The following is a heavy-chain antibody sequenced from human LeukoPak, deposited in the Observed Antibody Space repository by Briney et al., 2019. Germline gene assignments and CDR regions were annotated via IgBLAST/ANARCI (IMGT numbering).Heavy chain of an antibody. CDR2: INRDGSST. J-gene: IGHJ4*02. Sequence: GGSLRLSCAASGFTFSSYWMHWVRQAPGKGPVWVSRINRDGSSTSYADSVKGRFTISRDNAKNTLYLQMNSLRAEDTAVYYCARDQLELPDYWGQGTLVTVSS. CDR3: ARDQLELPDY. CDR1: GFTFSSYW. V-gene: IGHV3-74*01. D-gene: IGHD1-7*01.